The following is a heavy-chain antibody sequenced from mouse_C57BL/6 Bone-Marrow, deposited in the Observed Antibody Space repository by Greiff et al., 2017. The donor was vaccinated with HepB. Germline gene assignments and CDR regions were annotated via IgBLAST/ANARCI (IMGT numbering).Heavy chain of an antibody. D-gene: IGHD1-1*01. J-gene: IGHJ1*03. V-gene: IGHV5-15*01. CDR2: ISNLAYSI. Sequence: DVMLVESGGGLVQPGGSLKLSCAASGFTFSDYGMAWVRQAPRKGPEWVAFISNLAYSIYYADTVTGRFTISRENAKNTLYLEMSSLRSEDTAMYYCARQGHYYGSSYWYFDVWGTGTTVTVSS. CDR1: GFTFSDYG. CDR3: ARQGHYYGSSYWYFDV.